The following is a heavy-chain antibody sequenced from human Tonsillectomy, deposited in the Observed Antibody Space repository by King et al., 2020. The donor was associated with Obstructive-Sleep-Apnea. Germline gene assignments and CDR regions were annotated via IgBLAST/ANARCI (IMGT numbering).Heavy chain of an antibody. CDR3: AGGYRSDWSYNWFDP. Sequence: QLVQSGAEVKKPGESLKISCKGFGYSFTNYWIGWVREMPGKGLEWMGIIYPGDSETRYSPSFQGQVTISADKSISTAYLQWSSLKASETAMYYCAGGYRSDWSYNWFDPWGQGTLVTVSS. CDR2: IYPGDSET. V-gene: IGHV5-51*01. CDR1: GYSFTNYW. D-gene: IGHD6-19*01. J-gene: IGHJ5*02.